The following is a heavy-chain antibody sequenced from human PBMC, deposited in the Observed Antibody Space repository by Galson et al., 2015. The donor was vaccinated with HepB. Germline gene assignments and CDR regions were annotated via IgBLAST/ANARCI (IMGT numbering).Heavy chain of an antibody. CDR2: ISYDVSNK. Sequence: SLRLSCAASGFTFSSYGMNWVRQAPGKGLEWVAVISYDVSNKYYADSVKGRFTISRDNSKNTLYLQMNSLRAEDTAVYYCAKDIFSSGYYDHFDYWGQGTLVTVSS. J-gene: IGHJ4*02. CDR3: AKDIFSSGYYDHFDY. D-gene: IGHD3-22*01. CDR1: GFTFSSYG. V-gene: IGHV3-30*18.